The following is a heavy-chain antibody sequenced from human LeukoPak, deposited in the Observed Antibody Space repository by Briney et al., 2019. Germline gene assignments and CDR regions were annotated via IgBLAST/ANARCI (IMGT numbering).Heavy chain of an antibody. D-gene: IGHD3-10*01. J-gene: IGHJ4*02. V-gene: IGHV3-23*01. CDR2: ISGSGGST. CDR1: GFTFSSYA. CDR3: AKVISKGYGSGSYYSPLFHFDY. Sequence: GGSLRLSCAASGFTFSSYAMSWVRQAPGKGLEWVSAISGSGGSTYYADSVKGRFTISRDNSKNTLYLQMNSLRAEDTAVYYCAKVISKGYGSGSYYSPLFHFDYWGQGTVVPVSS.